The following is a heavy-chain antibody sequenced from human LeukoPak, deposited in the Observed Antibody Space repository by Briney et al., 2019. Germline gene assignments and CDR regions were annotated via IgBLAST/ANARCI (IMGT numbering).Heavy chain of an antibody. CDR3: ARDLSSRAPYYFDY. CDR1: GFTFSSHW. D-gene: IGHD6-13*01. V-gene: IGHV3-33*08. CDR2: IWYDGSKK. J-gene: IGHJ4*02. Sequence: GGSLRLSCVASGFTFSSHWMHWVRQAPGKGLEWVAVIWYDGSKKYYVDSVKGRFTVSRDNSKNTLYLQMNSLRAEDTAVYYCARDLSSRAPYYFDYWGQGTLVTVSS.